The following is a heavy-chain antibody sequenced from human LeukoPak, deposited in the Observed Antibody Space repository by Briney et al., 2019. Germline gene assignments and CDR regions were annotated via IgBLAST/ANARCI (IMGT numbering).Heavy chain of an antibody. J-gene: IGHJ4*02. Sequence: SETLSLTCTVSGGSISSYYWSWIRQPPGKGLEWIGYIYYSGSTNYNPSLKSRVTISVDTSKNQFSLKLSSVTAADTAVYYCARHRASAFDCWGQGTLVTVSS. CDR3: ARHRASAFDC. CDR1: GGSISSYY. CDR2: IYYSGST. D-gene: IGHD3-10*01. V-gene: IGHV4-59*08.